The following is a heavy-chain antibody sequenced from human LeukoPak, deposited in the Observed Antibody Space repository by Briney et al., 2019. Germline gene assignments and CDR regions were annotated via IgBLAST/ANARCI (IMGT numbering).Heavy chain of an antibody. CDR2: INHSGYT. V-gene: IGHV4-34*01. CDR1: GVSFNDYY. CDR3: TRMTAGHDY. D-gene: IGHD2-21*02. J-gene: IGHJ4*02. Sequence: SETLSLTCAVSGVSFNDYYWSWVRQPPGKGLEWIGEINHSGYTNDSPSLKSRVTLSIDTSRKQYSLNLRSVTVADTGIYYCTRMTAGHDYWGQGTLVTVSS.